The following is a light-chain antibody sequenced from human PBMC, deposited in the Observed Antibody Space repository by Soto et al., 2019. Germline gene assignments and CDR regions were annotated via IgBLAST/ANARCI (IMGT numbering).Light chain of an antibody. J-gene: IGKJ2*01. Sequence: DIQMTQSPSSLSASVGDRVTITCRASQSISTYLNWYQQKPGKAPKLLIHAVSSLQSGVPSRFSGSGSGTDFTITISSLQPEDFATYYCQQSYTRPRAFGQGTKLEIK. CDR2: AVS. V-gene: IGKV1-39*01. CDR3: QQSYTRPRA. CDR1: QSISTY.